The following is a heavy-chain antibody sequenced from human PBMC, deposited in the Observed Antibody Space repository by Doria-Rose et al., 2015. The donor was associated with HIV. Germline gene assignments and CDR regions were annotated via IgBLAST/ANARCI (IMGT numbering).Heavy chain of an antibody. Sequence: QVTLKESGPVLVKPTETLTLTCTVSGVSLSSPGMGVSCIRQPPGKALEWLANIFSDDERSYKTSLKSRLAISRGTSKSQVVLTMPDMDPVDTATYYCARIKSSRWYHKYYFDFWGQGTLVIVSA. CDR3: ARIKSSRWYHKYYFDF. V-gene: IGHV2-26*01. CDR1: GVSLSSPGMG. D-gene: IGHD6-13*01. CDR2: IFSDDER. J-gene: IGHJ4*02.